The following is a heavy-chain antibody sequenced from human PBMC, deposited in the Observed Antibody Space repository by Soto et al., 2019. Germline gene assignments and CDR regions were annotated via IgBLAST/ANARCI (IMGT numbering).Heavy chain of an antibody. J-gene: IGHJ5*02. CDR2: ISVIPNYSA. V-gene: IGHV4-4*07. Sequence: XETLSVSCTVSGDSISTSHWNWVRQPPGKGLEWIGRISVIPNYSASRMYNPALRSRVTMSIDTSKNQVSLKLTSVTAADTAVYYCARRVREILAPGTHNWFDPSG. CDR1: GDSISTSH. CDR3: ARRVREILAPGTHNWFDP. D-gene: IGHD3-10*01.